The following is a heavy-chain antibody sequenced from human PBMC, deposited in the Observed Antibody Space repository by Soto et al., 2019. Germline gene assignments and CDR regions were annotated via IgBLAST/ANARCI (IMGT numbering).Heavy chain of an antibody. V-gene: IGHV3-23*01. Sequence: GGSLRLSCAASGFTFSSYAMSWVRQAPGKGLEWVSAISGSGGSTYYADSVKGRFTISRDNSKNTLYLQMNSLRAEDTAVYYCAKGESTMIVVVLREYGMDVWGQGTTVTVSS. D-gene: IGHD3-22*01. CDR1: GFTFSSYA. J-gene: IGHJ6*02. CDR3: AKGESTMIVVVLREYGMDV. CDR2: ISGSGGST.